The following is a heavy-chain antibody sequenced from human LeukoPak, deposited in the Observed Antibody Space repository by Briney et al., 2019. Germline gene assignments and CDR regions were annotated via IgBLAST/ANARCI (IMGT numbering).Heavy chain of an antibody. Sequence: GGSLRLSCAASGFTFSSYSMNWVRQAPGKGLEWVSSISSSSSYIYYADSVKGRFTISRDNAKNSLYLQMNSLRAEDTAVYYCARERARIWYFDLWGRGTLVTVSS. J-gene: IGHJ2*01. CDR3: ARERARIWYFDL. CDR1: GFTFSSYS. V-gene: IGHV3-21*01. CDR2: ISSSSSYI.